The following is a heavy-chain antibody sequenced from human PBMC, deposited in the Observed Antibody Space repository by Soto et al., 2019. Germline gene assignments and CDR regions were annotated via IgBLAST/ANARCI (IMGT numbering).Heavy chain of an antibody. J-gene: IGHJ4*02. V-gene: IGHV3-23*01. D-gene: IGHD3-10*01. Sequence: GALRLSCAASGFTFSSYSMSWVRQAPGKGLEWVSGFRSGGDDDTTYYADSVRGRFTISRDNSKNTLFLQMNSLRAEDTAIYYCAKKVNSGSGSQFFDYWGQGTLVTVSS. CDR3: AKKVNSGSGSQFFDY. CDR1: GFTFSSYS. CDR2: FRSGGDDDTT.